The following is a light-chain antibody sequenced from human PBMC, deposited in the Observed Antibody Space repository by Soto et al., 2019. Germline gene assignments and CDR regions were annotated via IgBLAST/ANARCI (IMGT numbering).Light chain of an antibody. CDR2: AAT. Sequence: DIQMTQSPSSLSTSVGDRVTITCRASQGISNFLAWYQQKPGQVPKLLISAATTLQSGVTSRFSGSGSGTDFTLTITSLQPEDVATYYWQKYSSVITFGQGTRLEIK. CDR1: QGISNF. V-gene: IGKV1-27*01. CDR3: QKYSSVIT. J-gene: IGKJ5*01.